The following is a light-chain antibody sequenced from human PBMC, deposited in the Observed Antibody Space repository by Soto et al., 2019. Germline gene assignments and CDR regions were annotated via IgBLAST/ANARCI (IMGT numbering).Light chain of an antibody. V-gene: IGKV1-39*01. CDR3: QQSYRPPYP. CDR2: AAS. J-gene: IGKJ2*01. CDR1: QSISSY. Sequence: DIQMTQSPSSLSASVGERVTITCRANQSISSYLNWYQLKPGKAPKLLIYAASTLQRGVPSRFSGSGSGTDFTLTIRSLQLDDFATYSCQQSYRPPYPFGQGTKVGIK.